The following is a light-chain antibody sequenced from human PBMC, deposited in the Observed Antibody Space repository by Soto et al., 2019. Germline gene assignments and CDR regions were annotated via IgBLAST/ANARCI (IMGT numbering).Light chain of an antibody. CDR3: QSYDSSPSGYV. V-gene: IGLV1-40*01. Sequence: QPVLTQPPSVSGAPGQRVTISCTGSGSNIGAGYDVHWYQQLPGTAPKLLIFANIIRPSGVPDRFSGSKSGTSASLAITGLRAEDEADYYCQSYDSSPSGYVFGTGTKVTVL. J-gene: IGLJ1*01. CDR1: GSNIGAGYD. CDR2: ANI.